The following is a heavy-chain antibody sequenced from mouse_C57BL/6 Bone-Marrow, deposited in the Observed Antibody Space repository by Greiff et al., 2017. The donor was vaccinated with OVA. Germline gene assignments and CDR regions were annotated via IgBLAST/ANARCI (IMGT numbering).Heavy chain of an antibody. CDR3: ARDGGLRYFDV. CDR1: GYTFTDYN. D-gene: IGHD2-4*01. Sequence: EVQLQQSGPELVKPGASVKIPCKASGYTFTDYNMDWVKQSHGKSLEWIGDINPNNGGTIYNQKFKGKATLTVAKSSSTAYMELRSLTSEDTAVYYCARDGGLRYFDVWGTGTTVTVSS. CDR2: INPNNGGT. V-gene: IGHV1-18*01. J-gene: IGHJ1*03.